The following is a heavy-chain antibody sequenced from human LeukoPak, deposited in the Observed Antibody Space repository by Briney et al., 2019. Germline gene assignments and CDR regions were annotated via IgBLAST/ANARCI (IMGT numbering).Heavy chain of an antibody. J-gene: IGHJ4*02. CDR2: ISAYDGNT. CDR3: ARHTYYDSSGYYYVARQFDY. D-gene: IGHD3-22*01. V-gene: IGHV1-18*01. Sequence: ASVKVSCKASGGSFSSYAISWVRQAPGQGLEWKGWISAYDGNTNYAQKLQGRVTMTTDTSTSTAYMELRSLRSDDTAVYYCARHTYYDSSGYYYVARQFDYWGQGTLVTVSS. CDR1: GGSFSSYA.